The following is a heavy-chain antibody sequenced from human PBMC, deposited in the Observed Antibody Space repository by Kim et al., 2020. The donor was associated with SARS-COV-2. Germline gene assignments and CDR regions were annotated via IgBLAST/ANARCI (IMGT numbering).Heavy chain of an antibody. D-gene: IGHD3-16*02. Sequence: NDSPSFQGHVTISTEKSRSTAYLQWGSLKATDTAMYYCARGELSKLGFDPWGQGTLVTVSS. J-gene: IGHJ5*02. V-gene: IGHV5-10-1*01. CDR3: ARGELSKLGFDP.